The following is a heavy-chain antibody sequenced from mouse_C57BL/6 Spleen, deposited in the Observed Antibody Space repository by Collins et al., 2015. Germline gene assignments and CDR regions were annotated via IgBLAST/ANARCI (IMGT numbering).Heavy chain of an antibody. J-gene: IGHJ3*01. CDR3: ARGPY. Sequence: SCKASGYAFSNYWMNWVKQRPGKGLEWIGQIFPGDGDTNYNGKFEGKAVLTADKSSSTANMQLSSLTSEDSAVYFCARGPYWGQGTLVTVSA. CDR1: GYAFSNYW. V-gene: IGHV1-80*01. CDR2: IFPGDGDT.